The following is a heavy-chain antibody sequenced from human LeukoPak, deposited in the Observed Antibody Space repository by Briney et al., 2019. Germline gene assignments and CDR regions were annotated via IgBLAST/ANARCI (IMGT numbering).Heavy chain of an antibody. CDR2: INSDGSIT. D-gene: IGHD6-19*01. CDR3: ARDGILVAGTVDWLDP. V-gene: IGHV3-74*01. J-gene: IGHJ5*02. CDR1: GFTFSSYW. Sequence: GGSLRLSCESSGFTFSSYWMHWVRQASGKGLMWVSRINSDGSITSYADSVKGRFTISRDNAKNTLYLQMNSLRVEDTAMYYCARDGILVAGTVDWLDPWGQGTLVTVSS.